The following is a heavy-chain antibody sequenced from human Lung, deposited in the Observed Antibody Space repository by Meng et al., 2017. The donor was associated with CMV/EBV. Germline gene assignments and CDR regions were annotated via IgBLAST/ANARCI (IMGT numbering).Heavy chain of an antibody. CDR2: TIPFYRET. Sequence: GTFTNYAITWVRQAPGQGLEWIGTTIPFYRETNYAQKFQGRVTITADKSTSTGYMELSSLRYDDTAVYFCATTPGGVAVAGDNWFDPWGQGTLVTVSS. CDR3: ATTPGGVAVAGDNWFDP. V-gene: IGHV1-69*04. CDR1: GTFTNYA. J-gene: IGHJ5*02. D-gene: IGHD6-19*01.